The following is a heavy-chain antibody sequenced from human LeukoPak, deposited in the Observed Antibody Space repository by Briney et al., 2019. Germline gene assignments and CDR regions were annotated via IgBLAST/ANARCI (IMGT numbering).Heavy chain of an antibody. V-gene: IGHV4-59*08. CDR2: IYYSGST. Sequence: SETLSLTCTVSGGSISSYYWSWIRQPPGKGLEWIGYIYYSGSTNYNPSVKSRVTISVDTSKNQFSLKLSSVTAADTAVYYCARLDYGDYPAWVGYYGMDVWGQGTTVTVSS. D-gene: IGHD4-17*01. J-gene: IGHJ6*02. CDR1: GGSISSYY. CDR3: ARLDYGDYPAWVGYYGMDV.